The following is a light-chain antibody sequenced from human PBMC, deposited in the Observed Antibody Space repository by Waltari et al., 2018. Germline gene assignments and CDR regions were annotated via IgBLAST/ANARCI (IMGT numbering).Light chain of an antibody. Sequence: DIVMTQSPDSLAVSLGERATINCKSGHSVFWSSKNKNCLAWYQQKPRQPPKLLIYWASTRESGVPDRFSGSGSGTDFTLTISSLQAEDVAVYYCQQYCDTPRTFGQGTKVEIK. CDR3: QQYCDTPRT. CDR1: HSVFWSSKNKNC. J-gene: IGKJ1*01. V-gene: IGKV4-1*01. CDR2: WAS.